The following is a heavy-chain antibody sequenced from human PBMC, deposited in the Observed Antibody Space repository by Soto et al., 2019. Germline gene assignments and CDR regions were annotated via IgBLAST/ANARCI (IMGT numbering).Heavy chain of an antibody. CDR1: GYTLTSYD. J-gene: IGHJ5*02. V-gene: IGHV1-8*01. CDR3: ARGRLVRNCFEP. D-gene: IGHD3-22*01. CDR2: MNPNSGNT. Sequence: QVQLVQSGAEVKKPGASVKVSCKSSGYTLTSYDINWVRQATGHGLEWMGWMNPNSGNTGYAQKFHGRVTMTRNTSISTGYMELSSLRSEDTAVYYCARGRLVRNCFEPCGQGTLVTVSS.